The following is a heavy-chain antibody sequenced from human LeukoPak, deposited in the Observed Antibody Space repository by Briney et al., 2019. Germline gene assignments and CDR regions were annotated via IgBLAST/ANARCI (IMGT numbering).Heavy chain of an antibody. CDR2: IHDDGIVT. CDR1: GFTFTAYA. V-gene: IGHV3-7*03. Sequence: GGSLRLSCAASGFTFTAYAMSWFRQTPEKGLEWVANIHDDGIVTHYVDSVKGRFTISRDDAKNSLYLQMNSLSAEDTALYYCARDGGDCSGDSCYVDYWGQGTLVTVSS. D-gene: IGHD2-15*01. J-gene: IGHJ4*02. CDR3: ARDGGDCSGDSCYVDY.